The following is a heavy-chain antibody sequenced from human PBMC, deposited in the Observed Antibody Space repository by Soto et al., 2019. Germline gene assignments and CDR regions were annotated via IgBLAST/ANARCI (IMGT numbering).Heavy chain of an antibody. J-gene: IGHJ6*03. V-gene: IGHV3-21*01. D-gene: IGHD2-2*01. CDR2: ISSSSSYI. CDR1: GFTFSSYS. Sequence: GGSLRLSCAASGFTFSSYSMNWVRQAPGKGLEWVSSISSSSSYIYYADSVKGRFTISRDNAKNSLYLQMNSLRAEDTAVYYCASLIVVVPAAAYRDVWGKGTTVTVSS. CDR3: ASLIVVVPAAAYRDV.